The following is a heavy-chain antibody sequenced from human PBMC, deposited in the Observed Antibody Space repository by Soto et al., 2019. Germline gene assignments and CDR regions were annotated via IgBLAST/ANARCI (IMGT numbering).Heavy chain of an antibody. D-gene: IGHD5-18*01. CDR2: INAGNGNT. Sequence: ASVKVSCKASGYTFTSYAMHWVLQAPGQRLEWMGWINAGNGNTKYSQKFQGRVTITRDTSASTAYMELSSLRSEDTAVYYCARALLRIQLWSTPGYWGQGTLVTVSS. J-gene: IGHJ4*02. CDR3: ARALLRIQLWSTPGY. V-gene: IGHV1-3*01. CDR1: GYTFTSYA.